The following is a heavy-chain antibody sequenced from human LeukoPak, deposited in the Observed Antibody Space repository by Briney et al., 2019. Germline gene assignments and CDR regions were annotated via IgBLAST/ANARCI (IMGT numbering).Heavy chain of an antibody. J-gene: IGHJ3*01. Sequence: SETLSLTCTGSGGSISSSYWSWIRQPAGKGLEWIGRIYISGTTNYNPSLKSRVTMSVDTSKNQFSLKVTSVTAADTAVYYCARWVSHGFDVWGQGTMVTVSS. CDR2: IYISGTT. V-gene: IGHV4-4*07. CDR1: GGSISSSY. CDR3: ARWVSHGFDV.